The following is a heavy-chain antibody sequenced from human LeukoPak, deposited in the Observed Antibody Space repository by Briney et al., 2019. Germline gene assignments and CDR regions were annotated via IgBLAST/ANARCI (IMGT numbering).Heavy chain of an antibody. Sequence: PGGSLRLSCAASGFTFSSYEMNWVRQAPGKGLEWVSYISSSGSTIYYADSVKGRFTISRDNAKNSLYLQMNSLRAEDTPVYYCARDQGYSYGDDLFDYWGQGTLVTVSS. J-gene: IGHJ4*02. V-gene: IGHV3-48*03. CDR2: ISSSGSTI. CDR3: ARDQGYSYGDDLFDY. D-gene: IGHD5-18*01. CDR1: GFTFSSYE.